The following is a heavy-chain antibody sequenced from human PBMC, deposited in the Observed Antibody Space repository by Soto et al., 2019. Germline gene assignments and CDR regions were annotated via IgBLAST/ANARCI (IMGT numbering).Heavy chain of an antibody. CDR1: GFTLSSYS. CDR2: INSGSSSI. J-gene: IGHJ4*02. Sequence: GGSLRLSCAASGFTLSSYSMNWVRQAPGKGLEWVSYINSGSSSIYYADSVKGRFTISRDNAKNSLYLQMNSLRDEDTAVYYCTRDPDSLDYWGQGTLVTVSS. D-gene: IGHD2-21*01. CDR3: TRDPDSLDY. V-gene: IGHV3-48*02.